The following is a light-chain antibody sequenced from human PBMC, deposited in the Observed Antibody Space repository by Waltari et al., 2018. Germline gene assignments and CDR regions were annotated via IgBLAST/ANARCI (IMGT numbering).Light chain of an antibody. V-gene: IGLV4-69*01. CDR2: VTRAGSH. CDR1: SGHSSNV. CDR3: QTGGHGTWV. J-gene: IGLJ3*02. Sequence: QLVLTQSPSASASLGASVKLTCTLSSGHSSNVIAWHQQQPEKGPRYLMKVTRAGSHSTGDKIPHRSAGSSSGAEHYLPISSLQSEDEADYYCQTGGHGTWVFGGGTKLTVL.